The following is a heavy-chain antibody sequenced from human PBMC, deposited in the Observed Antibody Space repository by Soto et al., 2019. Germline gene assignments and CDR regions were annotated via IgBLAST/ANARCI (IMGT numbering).Heavy chain of an antibody. CDR2: IYYTGST. CDR1: GGSISSSNYD. D-gene: IGHD6-13*01. V-gene: IGHV4-39*01. J-gene: IGHJ4*02. Sequence: SETLSLTCIVSGGSISSSNYDWGWIRQPPGKGLEWIGNIYYTGSTWYNPSLKSRVTVSIDTSKNQFSLRLSSVTAADTAVYYCAGLGRQLVRDDYWGQGTLVTVSS. CDR3: AGLGRQLVRDDY.